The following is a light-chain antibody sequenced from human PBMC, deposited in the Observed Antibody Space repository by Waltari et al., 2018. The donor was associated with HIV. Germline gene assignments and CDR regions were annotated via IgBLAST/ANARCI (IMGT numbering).Light chain of an antibody. CDR1: AGTVTSGHY. CDR3: LLSYDRLRV. Sequence: QAEVTQEPSLTVSPGGTVTLTCASSAGTVTSGHYPYWIQQKPGQAPRTLISDTNNRHSSTPARVSGSLLGGKAALTLSGAQRDDEADYYCLLSYDRLRVFGGGTKLTVL. CDR2: DTN. V-gene: IGLV7-46*01. J-gene: IGLJ2*01.